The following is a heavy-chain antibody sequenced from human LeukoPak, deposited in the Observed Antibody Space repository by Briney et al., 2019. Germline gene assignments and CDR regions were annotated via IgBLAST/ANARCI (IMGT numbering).Heavy chain of an antibody. J-gene: IGHJ2*01. CDR3: VRALSTVATWLYL. CDR2: ISPNSGDT. V-gene: IGHV1-2*02. D-gene: IGHD4-17*01. Sequence: GASVKVSCKASGYTFTGYLMHWVRQAPGQGLEWMGWISPNSGDTKYAQKFQGRVTMTRDTSISTAYMELSRLTSDDTAVYYCVRALSTVATWLYLWGRGTLVSVSS. CDR1: GYTFTGYL.